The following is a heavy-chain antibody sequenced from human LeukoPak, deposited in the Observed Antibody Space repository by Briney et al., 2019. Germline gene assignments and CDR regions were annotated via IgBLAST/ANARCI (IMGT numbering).Heavy chain of an antibody. Sequence: SETLSLTCAVYGGSFSGYYWSWIRQPPGKGLEWIGEINHSGSTNYNPSLKSRVTISVDTSKNQFSLKLSSVTAADTAVCYCAREKWKTTVDYWGQGTLVTVSS. CDR1: GGSFSGYY. D-gene: IGHD4-17*01. CDR3: AREKWKTTVDY. J-gene: IGHJ4*02. V-gene: IGHV4-34*01. CDR2: INHSGST.